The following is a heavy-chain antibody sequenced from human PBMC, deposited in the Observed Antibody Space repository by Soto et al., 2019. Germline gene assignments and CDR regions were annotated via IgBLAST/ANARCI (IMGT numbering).Heavy chain of an antibody. J-gene: IGHJ4*02. CDR1: GGSISSGGYS. CDR3: ARVVVRGVFDY. CDR2: IYHSGST. Sequence: PSETLSLTCAVSGGSISSGGYSWSWIRQPPGKGLEWIGYIYHSGSTYYNPSLKSRVTISVDRSKNQFSLKLSSVTAADTDVYYCARVVVRGVFDYWGQGTLVTVSS. D-gene: IGHD3-10*01. V-gene: IGHV4-30-2*01.